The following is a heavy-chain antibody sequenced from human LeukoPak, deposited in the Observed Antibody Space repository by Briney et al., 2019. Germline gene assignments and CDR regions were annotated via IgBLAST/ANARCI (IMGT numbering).Heavy chain of an antibody. Sequence: GASVKVSCKASGYTFTSYDINWVRQATGQGLEWMGWMNPNSGNTGYAQKFQGRVTMTRNTSISTAYMELSSLRSEDTAVYYCAKSSVRDYYYGMDVWGQGTTVTVSS. CDR2: MNPNSGNT. J-gene: IGHJ6*02. CDR1: GYTFTSYD. V-gene: IGHV1-8*01. CDR3: AKSSVRDYYYGMDV. D-gene: IGHD4-17*01.